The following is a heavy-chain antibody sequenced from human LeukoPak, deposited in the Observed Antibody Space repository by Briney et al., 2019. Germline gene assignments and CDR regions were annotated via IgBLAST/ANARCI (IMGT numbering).Heavy chain of an antibody. D-gene: IGHD5-24*01. CDR3: ARGLQRWLQLRHAFDI. J-gene: IGHJ3*02. CDR1: GVTFSSYA. V-gene: IGHV3-23*01. Sequence: GGSLRLSCAASGVTFSSYAKSWVRQAQGKGREWVSAMSGSGGSTYYADSVKGRFTISRDNSKNTLYLQMNSLRAEDTAVYYCARGLQRWLQLRHAFDIWRQGTMVTLSS. CDR2: MSGSGGST.